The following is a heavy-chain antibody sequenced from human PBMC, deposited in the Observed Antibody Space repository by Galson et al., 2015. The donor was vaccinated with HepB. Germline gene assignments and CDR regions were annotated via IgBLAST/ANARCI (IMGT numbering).Heavy chain of an antibody. Sequence: SEPLSLTCAVSGGSISSSNWWSWVRQPPGKGLEWIGEIYHSGSTNYNPSLKSRVTISVDKSKNQFSLKLSSVTAADTAVYYCASGSYDSSGYRGNHAFDIWGQGRMVAVAS. D-gene: IGHD3-22*01. V-gene: IGHV4-4*02. CDR3: ASGSYDSSGYRGNHAFDI. J-gene: IGHJ3*02. CDR1: GGSISSSNW. CDR2: IYHSGST.